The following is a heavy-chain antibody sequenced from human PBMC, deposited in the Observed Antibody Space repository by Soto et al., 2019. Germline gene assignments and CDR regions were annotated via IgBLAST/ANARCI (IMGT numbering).Heavy chain of an antibody. J-gene: IGHJ4*02. CDR1: GFTFDDYA. CDR3: ARDGTTVTTDLGY. V-gene: IGHV3-9*01. D-gene: IGHD4-17*01. CDR2: ISWNSGSI. Sequence: EVQLVESGGGLVQPGRSLRLSCAASGFTFDDYAMHWVRQAPGKGLEWVSGISWNSGSIGYADSVKGRFTISRDNAKNSLYLQMNSLRAEDTAVYYCARDGTTVTTDLGYWGQGTLVTVSS.